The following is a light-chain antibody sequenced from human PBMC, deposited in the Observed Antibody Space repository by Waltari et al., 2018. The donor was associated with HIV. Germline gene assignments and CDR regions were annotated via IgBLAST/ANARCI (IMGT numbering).Light chain of an antibody. CDR3: AAWDDSLSGWV. V-gene: IGLV1-47*01. Sequence: QSALTQPPSTSGTPGQTVTLPCSGSSPNIGDNYVSWYQQPPGPAPKLLIYRNSQRPSGVRDRFSGSKSGTSASLAINDLRSEDEAEYHCAAWDDSLSGWVFGGGTNLTVL. J-gene: IGLJ3*02. CDR1: SPNIGDNY. CDR2: RNS.